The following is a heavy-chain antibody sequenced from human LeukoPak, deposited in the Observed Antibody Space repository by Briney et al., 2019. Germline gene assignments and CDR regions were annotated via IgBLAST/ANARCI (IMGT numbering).Heavy chain of an antibody. CDR3: VREAGYCASVCLKSNWFDP. CDR1: GFPFSNHA. D-gene: IGHD2-21*02. CDR2: ISNGNT. J-gene: IGHJ5*02. V-gene: IGHV3-23*01. Sequence: GGSLRLSCAASGFPFSNHAMSWVRQPPGKGLEWVSAISNGNTYYADSVRGRFTISRDDSKNMVYLQMNSLSDEDTALYYCVREAGYCASVCLKSNWFDPWGQGTLVTVSS.